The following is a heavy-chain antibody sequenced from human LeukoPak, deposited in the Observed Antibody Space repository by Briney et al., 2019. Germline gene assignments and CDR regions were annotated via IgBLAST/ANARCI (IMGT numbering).Heavy chain of an antibody. CDR2: IYYSGST. CDR3: ARGVPEYYDFWSGYFYYFDY. D-gene: IGHD3-3*01. CDR1: GGSISSYY. V-gene: IGHV4-59*01. Sequence: PSETLSLTCTVSGGSISSYYWSWIRQPPGKGLEWIGYIYYSGSTNYNPSLKSRVTISVDTSKNQFSLKLTSVTAADTAVYYCARGVPEYYDFWSGYFYYFDYWGQGTLATVSS. J-gene: IGHJ4*02.